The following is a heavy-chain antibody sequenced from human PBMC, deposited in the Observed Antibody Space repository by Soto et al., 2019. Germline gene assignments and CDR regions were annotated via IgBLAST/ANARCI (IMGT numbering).Heavy chain of an antibody. CDR2: ISYDGSNK. J-gene: IGHJ4*02. D-gene: IGHD2-2*01. V-gene: IGHV3-30*18. CDR1: GLNLSSYG. CDR3: AKDQERYCSSTSCYVVGDY. Sequence: LRLSCAGSGLNLSSYGMHWVRQAPGKGLEWVAVISYDGSNKYYADSVKGRFTISRDNSKNTLYLQMNSLRAEDTAVYYCAKDQERYCSSTSCYVVGDYWGQGTLVTVSS.